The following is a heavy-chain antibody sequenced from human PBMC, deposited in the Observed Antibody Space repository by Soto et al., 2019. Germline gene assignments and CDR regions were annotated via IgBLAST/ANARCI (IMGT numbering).Heavy chain of an antibody. V-gene: IGHV4-31*03. CDR1: GDSISSDGYY. CDR2: INYRGST. D-gene: IGHD3-3*02. CDR3: ARGPFLEWLLPPSGMDV. Sequence: SETLSLTCTVSGDSISSDGYYWSWIRQRPGKGLEWIGYINYRGSTYYRSSLKSRTTLSVDTSKNQFSLKLSSVTAADTAVYYCARGPFLEWLLPPSGMDVWGQGTTVTVSS. J-gene: IGHJ6*02.